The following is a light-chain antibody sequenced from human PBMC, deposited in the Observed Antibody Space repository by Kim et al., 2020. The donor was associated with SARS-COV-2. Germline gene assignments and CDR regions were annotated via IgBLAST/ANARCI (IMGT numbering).Light chain of an antibody. CDR2: AAS. J-gene: IGKJ1*01. Sequence: ASVGDRVTITCRASQGIGTSLAWYQQNPGKVPKLLIYAASALQSGAPSRFSGSGSGTEFILTINSLQPEDGATYYCQKYDSVPWTFGQGTKVDIK. CDR1: QGIGTS. V-gene: IGKV1-27*01. CDR3: QKYDSVPWT.